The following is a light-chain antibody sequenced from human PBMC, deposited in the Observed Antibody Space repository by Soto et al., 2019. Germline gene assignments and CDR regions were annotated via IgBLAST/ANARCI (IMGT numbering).Light chain of an antibody. V-gene: IGKV1-5*01. Sequence: DIRMTQSPSTLSASVGDRDTITSRASQSISSSLAWYQQKSGKAPKLLIYDASSLESGVTSWFSGSGFGTEVTLTISGLQPDDFATYFCQKFQRYFLPFGRGTTVDMK. CDR3: QKFQRYFLP. CDR1: QSISSS. CDR2: DAS. J-gene: IGKJ3*01.